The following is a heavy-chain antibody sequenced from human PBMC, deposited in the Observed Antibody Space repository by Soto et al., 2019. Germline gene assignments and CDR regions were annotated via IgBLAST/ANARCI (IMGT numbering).Heavy chain of an antibody. CDR3: ARDSLLHVWGSYRPDNYFDY. Sequence: GGSLRLSCAASGFTFSSYSMNWVRQAPGKGLEWVSYISSSSSNIYDADSVKGRFTISRDNAKNSLYLQMNSLRDEDTAVYYCARDSLLHVWGSYRPDNYFDYWGQGTLVTVSS. J-gene: IGHJ4*02. CDR1: GFTFSSYS. CDR2: ISSSSSNI. V-gene: IGHV3-48*02. D-gene: IGHD3-16*02.